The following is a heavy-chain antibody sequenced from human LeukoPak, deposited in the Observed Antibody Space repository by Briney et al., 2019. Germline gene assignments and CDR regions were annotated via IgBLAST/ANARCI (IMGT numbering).Heavy chain of an antibody. CDR3: ARVGIAVAGYYYYYYYMDV. Sequence: ASVKVSCKDSGYTFTDYDIHWVRQAPGQGLEWMGWINPNSGGTNYAQKFQGRITMTRDTSISTAYMELSRLRSDDTAVYYCARVGIAVAGYYYYYYYMDVWGKGTTVTISS. CDR2: INPNSGGT. CDR1: GYTFTDYD. J-gene: IGHJ6*03. D-gene: IGHD6-19*01. V-gene: IGHV1-2*02.